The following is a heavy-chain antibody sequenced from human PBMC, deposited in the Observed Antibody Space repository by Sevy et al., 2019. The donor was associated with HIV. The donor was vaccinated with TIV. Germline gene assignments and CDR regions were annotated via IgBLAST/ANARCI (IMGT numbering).Heavy chain of an antibody. CDR2: ISYDGSNK. CDR3: AKDSSYYDFWSGSLYYYYGMDV. V-gene: IGHV3-30*18. Sequence: GGSLRLSCAASGFTFSSYGMHWVRQAPGKGLEWVAVISYDGSNKYYAGSVKGRFTISRDNSKNTLYLQMNSLSAEDTAVYYCAKDSSYYDFWSGSLYYYYGMDVWGQGTTVTVSS. CDR1: GFTFSSYG. J-gene: IGHJ6*02. D-gene: IGHD3-3*01.